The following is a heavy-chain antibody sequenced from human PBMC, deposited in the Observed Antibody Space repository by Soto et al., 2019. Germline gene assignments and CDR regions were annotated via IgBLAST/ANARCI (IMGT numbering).Heavy chain of an antibody. V-gene: IGHV4-39*01. CDR3: ARQENYYGSGSYRGIYYMDV. CDR1: GGSISSSSYY. D-gene: IGHD3-10*01. J-gene: IGHJ6*03. CDR2: IYYSGST. Sequence: SETLSLTCTVSGGSISSSSYYWGWIRQPPGKGLEWIGSIYYSGSTYYNPSLKSRVTISVDTSKNQFSLKLSSVTAADTAVYYCARQENYYGSGSYRGIYYMDVWGKGTTVTVSS.